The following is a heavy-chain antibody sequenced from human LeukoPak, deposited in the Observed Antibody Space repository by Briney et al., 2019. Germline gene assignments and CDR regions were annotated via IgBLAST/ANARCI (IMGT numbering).Heavy chain of an antibody. D-gene: IGHD4-17*01. CDR3: ARSGYYGPYFDY. J-gene: IGHJ4*02. CDR1: GGSFSGYY. Sequence: SETLSLTCAVYGGSFSGYYWSWIRQPPGKGLEWTGEINHSGSTNYNPSLKSRVTISVDTSKNQFSLKLSSVTAADTAVYYCARSGYYGPYFDYRGQGTLVTVSS. V-gene: IGHV4-34*01. CDR2: INHSGST.